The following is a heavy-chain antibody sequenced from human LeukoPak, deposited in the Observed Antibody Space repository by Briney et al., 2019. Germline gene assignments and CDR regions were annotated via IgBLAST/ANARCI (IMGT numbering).Heavy chain of an antibody. CDR2: IYPGGSET. Sequence: GESLKISCKGLGYSLSTYLNARVRQRPGKGLEWMGIIYPGGSETRYDPSFQGQVTISADTSTSTAYLQWSSLRASGTAMYYCARASRDGYNQNFADWGPGTQVTVSS. CDR3: ARASRDGYNQNFAD. D-gene: IGHD5-24*01. J-gene: IGHJ4*02. CDR1: GYSLSTYL. V-gene: IGHV5-51*01.